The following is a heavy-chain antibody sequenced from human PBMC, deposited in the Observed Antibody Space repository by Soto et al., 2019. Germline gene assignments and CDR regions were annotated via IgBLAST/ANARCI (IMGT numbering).Heavy chain of an antibody. D-gene: IGHD3-22*01. CDR3: ARVENGHYDSSGYFDY. Sequence: PGGSLRLSCAASGFTFSDYYMSWIRQAPGKGLEWVSYISSSSSYTNYGDSVKGRFTISRDNAKNSLYLQMNSLRAEDTAVYYCARVENGHYDSSGYFDYWGQGTLVTVSS. CDR2: ISSSSSYT. V-gene: IGHV3-11*06. CDR1: GFTFSDYY. J-gene: IGHJ4*02.